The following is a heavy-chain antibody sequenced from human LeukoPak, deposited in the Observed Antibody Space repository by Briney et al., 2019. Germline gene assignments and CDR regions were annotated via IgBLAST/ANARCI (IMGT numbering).Heavy chain of an antibody. CDR3: ARDRPQYSSSAHRGVFDY. V-gene: IGHV4-39*07. D-gene: IGHD6-6*01. CDR2: IYYSGST. J-gene: IGHJ4*02. CDR1: GSSISSSSYY. Sequence: SETLSLTCTVSGSSISSSSYYWGWIRQPPGKGLEWIGSIYYSGSTYYNPSLKSRVTISVDTSKNQFSLKLSSVTAADTAVYYCARDRPQYSSSAHRGVFDYWGQGTLVTVSS.